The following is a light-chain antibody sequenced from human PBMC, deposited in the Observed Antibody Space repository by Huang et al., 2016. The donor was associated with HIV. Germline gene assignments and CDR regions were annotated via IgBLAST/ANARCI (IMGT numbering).Light chain of an antibody. CDR1: QSVSNY. Sequence: EIVLTQSPATLSLSPGERATLSCRASQSVSNYLAWYQQKPGQAPRLLIYDASDRATGIPARFSGSGSGTDFTLIISSLEPEDFAIYYCQQRSDWPTFGQGTRLEIK. J-gene: IGKJ5*01. CDR3: QQRSDWPT. CDR2: DAS. V-gene: IGKV3-11*01.